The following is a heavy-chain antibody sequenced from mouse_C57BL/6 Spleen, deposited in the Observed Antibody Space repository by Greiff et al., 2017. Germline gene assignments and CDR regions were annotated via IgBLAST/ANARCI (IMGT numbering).Heavy chain of an antibody. CDR3: KRGTGPFAMDY. CDR2: ISRGGDYI. Sequence: DVMLVESGEGLVKPGGSLKLSCAASGFTFSSYAMSWVRQTPEKRLEWVAYISRGGDYIYYADTVKGRFTISRDNARNTLYLQMSSLKSEDTAMYYGKRGTGPFAMDYWGQGTSVTVSS. J-gene: IGHJ4*01. CDR1: GFTFSSYA. D-gene: IGHD4-1*01. V-gene: IGHV5-9-1*02.